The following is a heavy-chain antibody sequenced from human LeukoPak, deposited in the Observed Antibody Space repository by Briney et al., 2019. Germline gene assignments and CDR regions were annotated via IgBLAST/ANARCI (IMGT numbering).Heavy chain of an antibody. CDR3: ARDDSYRAYDY. V-gene: IGHV3-33*01. Sequence: GGSLRLSCAASGFTFSSYYMNWVRQAPGKGLEWVAVIWNDGSNKYYADSVKGRFTISRDNSKNTLYLQMNSLRAEDTAVYYCARDDSYRAYDYWGQGALVTVSS. CDR1: GFTFSSYY. J-gene: IGHJ4*02. D-gene: IGHD5-18*01. CDR2: IWNDGSNK.